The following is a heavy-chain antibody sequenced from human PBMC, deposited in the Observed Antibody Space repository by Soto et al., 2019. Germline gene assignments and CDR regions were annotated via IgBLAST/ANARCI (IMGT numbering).Heavy chain of an antibody. Sequence: EVQLLESGGGLVQPGGSLRLSCAASGFTFSSYAMSWIRQAPGKGREWVSAISGSGGSTYYADSVKGRFTISRDNSKNALYLLLNSMRAEDTAVYYCAKDPLEAVAGTWDYWGQGTLVAVSS. D-gene: IGHD6-19*01. J-gene: IGHJ4*02. V-gene: IGHV3-23*01. CDR2: ISGSGGST. CDR1: GFTFSSYA. CDR3: AKDPLEAVAGTWDY.